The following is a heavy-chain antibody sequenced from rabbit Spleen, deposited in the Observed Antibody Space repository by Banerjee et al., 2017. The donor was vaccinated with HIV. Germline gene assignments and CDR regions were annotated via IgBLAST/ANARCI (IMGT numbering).Heavy chain of an antibody. CDR1: GFSFSTSNY. J-gene: IGHJ4*01. Sequence: QSLEESGGDMVKPGASLTLTCTASGFSFSTSNYICWVRQAPGKGLEWIGCMYPDGIGSTAYASWAKGRFTISKTSSTTVTLQMTSLTAADTATYFCARGSAAMTMVITGYYLSLWGPGTLVTVS. D-gene: IGHD2-1*01. CDR3: ARGSAAMTMVITGYYLSL. CDR2: MYPDGIGST. V-gene: IGHV1S40*01.